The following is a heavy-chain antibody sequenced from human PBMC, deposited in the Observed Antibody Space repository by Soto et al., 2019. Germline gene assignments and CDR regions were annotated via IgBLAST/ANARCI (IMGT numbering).Heavy chain of an antibody. J-gene: IGHJ4*02. D-gene: IGHD3-22*01. CDR3: ASSYFYDSGGYYPFDY. Sequence: LRLSCAASGFSFSTYAMYWVRQAPGRGLEWVAVISDDGNTKYYADSVKGRFTISRDNSRNTLYLQIYSLRTEDAAVYYCASSYFYDSGGYYPFDYWGQGTLVTVSS. CDR1: GFSFSTYA. CDR2: ISDDGNTK. V-gene: IGHV3-30-3*01.